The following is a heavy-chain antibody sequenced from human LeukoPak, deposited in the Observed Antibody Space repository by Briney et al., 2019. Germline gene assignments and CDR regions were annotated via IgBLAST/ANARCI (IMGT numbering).Heavy chain of an antibody. D-gene: IGHD2-2*01. CDR3: ARRYCSSTSCGQIDY. CDR2: INWNGGDA. Sequence: GGSLRLSCAASGFTFDTYGMTWVRQVPGKGLGWVSGINWNGGDAGYGDSVRGRFTVSRDNAKKSLYLQMNSLRVEDTALYHCARRYCSSTSCGQIDYWGQGTLVTVSS. V-gene: IGHV3-20*01. CDR1: GFTFDTYG. J-gene: IGHJ4*02.